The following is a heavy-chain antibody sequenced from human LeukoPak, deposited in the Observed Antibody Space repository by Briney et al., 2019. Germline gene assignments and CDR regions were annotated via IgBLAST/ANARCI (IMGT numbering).Heavy chain of an antibody. J-gene: IGHJ4*02. CDR2: IIPIFGTA. Sequence: SVKVSRKASGGTFSSYAISWVRQAPGQGLEWMGGIIPIFGTANYAQKLQGRVTMTTDTSTSTAYMELRSLRSDDTAVYYCARDYGDYVLGSFDYWGQGTLVTVSS. CDR3: ARDYGDYVLGSFDY. CDR1: GGTFSSYA. D-gene: IGHD4-17*01. V-gene: IGHV1-69*05.